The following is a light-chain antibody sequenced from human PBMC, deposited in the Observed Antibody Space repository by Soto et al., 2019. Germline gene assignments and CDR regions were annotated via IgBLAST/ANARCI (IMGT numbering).Light chain of an antibody. CDR3: MQALQTPPWT. CDR1: QSLLHSNGYNY. CDR2: FGS. V-gene: IGKV2-28*01. J-gene: IGKJ1*01. Sequence: DIVMTQSPLSLPVTPGEPASISCRSSQSLLHSNGYNYLGWYLQKPGQSPQLLFYFGSNRASGVPDRFSGSGSGTEFTMKISRVEAEDVGVYYCMQALQTPPWTFGQGTKVEI.